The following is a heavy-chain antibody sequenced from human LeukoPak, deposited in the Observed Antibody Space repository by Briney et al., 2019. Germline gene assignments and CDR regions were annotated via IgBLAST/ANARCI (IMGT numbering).Heavy chain of an antibody. J-gene: IGHJ4*02. CDR1: GFTFSNYV. D-gene: IGHD3-10*01. CDR2: ISGSGGSI. V-gene: IGHV3-23*01. CDR3: AKTYYYGSGTYYPFDY. Sequence: GGSLRLSCAASGFTFSNYVMSWARQAPGKGLEWVSGISGSGGSIYYTDSVKGRFTISRDNSKDTVYLQMNYLRAEDTAVYYCAKTYYYGSGTYYPFDYWGQGTLVTVSS.